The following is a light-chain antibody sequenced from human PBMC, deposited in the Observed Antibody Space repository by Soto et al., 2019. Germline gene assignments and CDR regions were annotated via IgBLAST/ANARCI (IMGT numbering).Light chain of an antibody. CDR1: SSNIGAGYD. CDR3: KSYDSSRTV. Sequence: QSVLTQPPSVPGAQGQSVTISCTGSSSNIGAGYDVHWYQQFPGRAPKLLIYANTNRPSGVPDRFSGSKSVTSASLAIAGLLAEDEADYYCKSYDSSRTVFGSGTKLTV. J-gene: IGLJ6*01. V-gene: IGLV1-40*01. CDR2: ANT.